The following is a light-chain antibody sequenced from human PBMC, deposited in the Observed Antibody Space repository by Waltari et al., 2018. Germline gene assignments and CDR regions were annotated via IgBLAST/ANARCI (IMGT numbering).Light chain of an antibody. V-gene: IGLV3-19*01. CDR3: NSRDSSGTHVV. Sequence: SWYQQKSGQAPIFVIFGQNNRPPGIPDRFSCSSSGNTASLTITGALPEDEADYYCNSRDSSGTHVVFGGGTRLTVL. J-gene: IGLJ2*01. CDR2: GQN.